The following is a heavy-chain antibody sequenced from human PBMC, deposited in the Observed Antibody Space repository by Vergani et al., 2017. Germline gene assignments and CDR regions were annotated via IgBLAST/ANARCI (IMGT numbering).Heavy chain of an antibody. CDR1: ESTFSDYN. J-gene: IGHJ5*01. CDR2: ISPKTGDT. Sequence: QEQLVQSGPVMKKPGGSMKVSCQASESTFSDYNIHWVRQAPGQGLQWMGWISPKTGDTDYLQRFQDRVTMTRDASTKTVYLKMTRLTSDDTAIYYCAHSWNFGRRDWFDSWGPGTLVTVSS. CDR3: AHSWNFGRRDWFDS. D-gene: IGHD1-26*01. V-gene: IGHV1-2*02.